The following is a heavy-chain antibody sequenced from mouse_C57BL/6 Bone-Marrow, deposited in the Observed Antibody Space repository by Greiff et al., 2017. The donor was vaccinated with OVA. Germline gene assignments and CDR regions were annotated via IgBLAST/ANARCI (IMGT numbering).Heavy chain of an antibody. CDR3: ARDDYYGSRYYAMDY. CDR2: SRNKANDYTT. Sequence: EVKLMESGGGLVQSGRSLRLSCATSGFTFSDFYMEWVRQAPGKGLEWIAASRNKANDYTTEYSASVKGRFIVSRDTSQSILYLQMNALRAEDTAIYYCARDDYYGSRYYAMDYWGQGTSVTVSS. CDR1: GFTFSDFY. V-gene: IGHV7-1*01. J-gene: IGHJ4*01. D-gene: IGHD1-1*01.